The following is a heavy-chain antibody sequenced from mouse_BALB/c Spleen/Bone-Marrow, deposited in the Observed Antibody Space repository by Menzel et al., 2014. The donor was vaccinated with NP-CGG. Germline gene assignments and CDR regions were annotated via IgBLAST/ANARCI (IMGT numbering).Heavy chain of an antibody. D-gene: IGHD2-1*01. Sequence: VHLVESGGGLVQPKGSLKLSCAASGFTFKTYAMNWVRQAPGKGLEWVAHIRSKSNNYATYYADSVKDRFTISRDDSQSMLYLQMNNLKTEDTAIYSCVRGYGNLDCWGQGTTLTVSS. CDR3: VRGYGNLDC. CDR2: IRSKSNNYAT. J-gene: IGHJ2*01. V-gene: IGHV10-1*02. CDR1: GFTFKTYA.